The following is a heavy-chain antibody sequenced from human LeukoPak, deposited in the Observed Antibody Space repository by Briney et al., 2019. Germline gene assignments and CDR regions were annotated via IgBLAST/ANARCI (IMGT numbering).Heavy chain of an antibody. V-gene: IGHV3-9*02. J-gene: IGHJ4*02. CDR2: FTWNGDTI. Sequence: GGSLRLSCAASGFISDDYAKHWVRQAPGKGLEWVSGFTWNGDTIEYADSVKGRFTISRDNAKNSLYLQMNSLRPEDTALYYCVKALTYYYDSSGYYPPQYYFDCWGQGTLVAVSS. D-gene: IGHD3-22*01. CDR3: VKALTYYYDSSGYYPPQYYFDC. CDR1: GFISDDYA.